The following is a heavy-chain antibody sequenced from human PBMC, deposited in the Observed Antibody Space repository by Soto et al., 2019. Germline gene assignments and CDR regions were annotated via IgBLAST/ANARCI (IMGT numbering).Heavy chain of an antibody. CDR2: ISAYNGNT. CDR1: GYTFTSYG. J-gene: IGHJ4*02. V-gene: IGHV1-18*01. CDR3: ARVAYGDHAEHFDY. Sequence: ASVKVSCKASGYTFTSYGISWVRQAPGQGLEWMGWISAYNGNTNYAQKLQGRVTMTTDTSTSTAYMELRSLRSDDTAVYYCARVAYGDHAEHFDYWGQGTLVTVSS. D-gene: IGHD4-17*01.